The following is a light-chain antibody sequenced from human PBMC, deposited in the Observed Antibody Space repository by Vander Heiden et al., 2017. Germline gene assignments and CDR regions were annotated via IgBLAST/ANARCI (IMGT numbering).Light chain of an antibody. CDR2: AAS. J-gene: IGKJ5*01. CDR1: QGISSY. Sequence: AIRMTHSPSSFSASTGDRVTITCRASQGISSYLAWYQQKPGKAPKLLIYAASTLQSGVPSRFSGSGSGTDFTLTISCLQSEDFATYYSQQEDSYPITFGQGTRMEIK. CDR3: QQEDSYPIT. V-gene: IGKV1-8*01.